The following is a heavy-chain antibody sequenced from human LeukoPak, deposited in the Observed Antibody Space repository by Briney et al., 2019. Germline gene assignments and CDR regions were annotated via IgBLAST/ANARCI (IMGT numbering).Heavy chain of an antibody. J-gene: IGHJ4*02. CDR3: AKDLSPYMVRGVIIGY. D-gene: IGHD3-10*01. V-gene: IGHV3-30*18. CDR1: GFTFSSYG. Sequence: SGGSLRLSCAASGFTFSSYGMHWVRQAPGKGLEWVAVISYDGSNKYYADSVKGRFTISRDNSKNTLYLQMNSLRAEDTAVYYCAKDLSPYMVRGVIIGYWGQGTLVTVSS. CDR2: ISYDGSNK.